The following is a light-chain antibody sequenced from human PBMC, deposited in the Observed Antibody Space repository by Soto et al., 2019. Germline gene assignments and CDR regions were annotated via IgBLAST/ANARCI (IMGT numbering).Light chain of an antibody. CDR1: SSNIGLNT. J-gene: IGLJ3*02. CDR2: FNN. V-gene: IGLV1-44*01. Sequence: QSVLTQPPSASGAPGQRVTISCSGSSSNIGLNTVNWYHHLPGTAPKVLIYFNNERASGVPDRFSGSKSGTSASLAISGLQSEDEGDYYCATWDDKLTGWVFGGGTKVTVL. CDR3: ATWDDKLTGWV.